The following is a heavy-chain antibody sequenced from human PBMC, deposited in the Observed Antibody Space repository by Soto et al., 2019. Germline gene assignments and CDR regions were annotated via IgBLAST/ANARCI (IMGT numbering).Heavy chain of an antibody. CDR1: GFTFRNYS. CDR3: AKGGRQWLVTSDFTY. CDR2: ISGASGTI. Sequence: PGGALGLSCAASGFTFRNYSMNWVRQAPGKGLEWLSYISGASGTIYYADSVKGRFTISRDSSKNTVSLEMTSLRAEDTAVYYCAKGGRQWLVTSDFTYWGQGALVPVSS. D-gene: IGHD6-19*01. V-gene: IGHV3-48*01. J-gene: IGHJ4*02.